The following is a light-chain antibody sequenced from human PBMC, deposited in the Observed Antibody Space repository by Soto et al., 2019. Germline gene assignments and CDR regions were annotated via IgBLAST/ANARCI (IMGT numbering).Light chain of an antibody. CDR1: SSDVGIYNY. CDR2: EVT. J-gene: IGLJ1*01. V-gene: IGLV2-14*01. CDR3: SSYTTGSTRV. Sequence: QSALTQPASVSGSPGQSIAISCTGSSSDVGIYNYVSWYQQHPGKVPKLIIYEVTNRPSGVSNRFSGSKSGNTASLTISGLQAEDEAAYYCSSYTTGSTRVFGTGTKLTVL.